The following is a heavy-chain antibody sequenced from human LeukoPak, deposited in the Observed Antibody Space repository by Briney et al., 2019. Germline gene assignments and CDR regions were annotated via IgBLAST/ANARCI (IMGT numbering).Heavy chain of an antibody. J-gene: IGHJ5*02. CDR3: ARGESMVRGVYNWFDP. CDR2: IYYSGST. V-gene: IGHV4-59*01. Sequence: SETLSLTCTVSGGSISSYYWSWIRQTPGKGLEWIGYIYYSGSTNYNPSLKSRVTISVDTSKNKFSLKLSSVTAADTAVYYCARGESMVRGVYNWFDPWGQGTLVTVSS. CDR1: GGSISSYY. D-gene: IGHD3-10*01.